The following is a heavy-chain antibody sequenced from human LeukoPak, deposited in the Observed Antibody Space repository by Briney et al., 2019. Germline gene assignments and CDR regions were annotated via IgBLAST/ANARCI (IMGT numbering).Heavy chain of an antibody. V-gene: IGHV3-53*05. CDR2: IYSGGST. D-gene: IGHD4-17*01. CDR3: ARDLGGIYGVKYYYGMDV. CDR1: GFTVSSNY. Sequence: GGSLRLSCAASGFTVSSNYMSWVRQAPGKGLEWVSVIYSGGSTYYADSVKGRFTISRDNSTNTLYLQMNSLRAEDTAVYYCARDLGGIYGVKYYYGMDVWGQGTTVTVSS. J-gene: IGHJ6*02.